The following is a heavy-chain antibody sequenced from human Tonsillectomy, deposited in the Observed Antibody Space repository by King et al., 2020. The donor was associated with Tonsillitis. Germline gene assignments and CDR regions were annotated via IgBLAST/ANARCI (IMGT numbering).Heavy chain of an antibody. CDR3: ARDRDRIFGDPGWFAP. J-gene: IGHJ5*02. D-gene: IGHD3-3*01. CDR2: VYYSGST. V-gene: IGHV4-59*01. Sequence: VQLQESGPGLVKPSETLSLTCTVSGGSISNYYWIWIRQPPGKGLEWIGYVYYSGSTNYSPSLKSRVTISIDTSKNQFSLRLTSVTAADTAVYYCARDRDRIFGDPGWFAPWGQGTLVTVSS. CDR1: GGSISNYY.